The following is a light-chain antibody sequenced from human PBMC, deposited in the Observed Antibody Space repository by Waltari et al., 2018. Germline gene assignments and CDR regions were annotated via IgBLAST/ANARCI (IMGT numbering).Light chain of an antibody. CDR2: KDN. V-gene: IGLV3-25*03. J-gene: IGLJ2*01. CDR1: SFPEQY. CDR3: QSTDSTNNHVI. Sequence: SYELTQPPSVSVSPGQTARITCSGASFPEQYAYWYQQKPGQSPTLIIDKDNERRSGIPERFSGSSSGTTATLTISGVQAEDEADYYCQSTDSTNNHVIFGGGTKVTVL.